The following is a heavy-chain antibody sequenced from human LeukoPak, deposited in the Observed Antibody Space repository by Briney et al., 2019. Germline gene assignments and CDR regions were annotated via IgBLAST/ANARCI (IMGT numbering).Heavy chain of an antibody. CDR3: ARKYCSSTSCLFDC. CDR2: ISSSGSSI. D-gene: IGHD2-2*01. V-gene: IGHV3-48*03. J-gene: IGHJ4*02. Sequence: GGSLRLSCTASGFTFGDYAMSWVRQAPGKGLEWVSYISSSGSSIYYADSVKGRFTISRDNAKNSLYLQMNSLRAEDTAVYYCARKYCSSTSCLFDCWGQGTLVTVSS. CDR1: GFTFGDYA.